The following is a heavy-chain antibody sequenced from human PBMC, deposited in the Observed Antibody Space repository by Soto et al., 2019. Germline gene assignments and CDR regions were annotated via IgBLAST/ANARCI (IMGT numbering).Heavy chain of an antibody. J-gene: IGHJ6*03. CDR2: IYYSGST. V-gene: IGHV4-39*01. CDR1: GGSISSSSYY. CDR3: ARLVYNWNDPLGVYYYYYMDV. D-gene: IGHD1-1*01. Sequence: SETLSLTCTVSGGSISSSSYYWGWIRQPPGKGLEWIGSIYYSGSTYYNLSLKSRVTISVDTSKNQFSLKLSSVTAADTAVYYCARLVYNWNDPLGVYYYYYMDVWGKGTTVTVSS.